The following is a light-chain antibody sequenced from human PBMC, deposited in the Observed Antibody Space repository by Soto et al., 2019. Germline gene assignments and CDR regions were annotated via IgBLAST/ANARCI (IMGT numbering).Light chain of an antibody. J-gene: IGKJ5*01. CDR2: DAS. Sequence: EVVMTQSPATLSVSPVERATLSCRASQSVRSYLAWYQQTPGQAPRLLIYDASTRATGIPARFSGSGSGTDFTLTINNLEPEDFAVYYCQQRTNWPGITFGQGTRREIK. CDR3: QQRTNWPGIT. V-gene: IGKV3-11*01. CDR1: QSVRSY.